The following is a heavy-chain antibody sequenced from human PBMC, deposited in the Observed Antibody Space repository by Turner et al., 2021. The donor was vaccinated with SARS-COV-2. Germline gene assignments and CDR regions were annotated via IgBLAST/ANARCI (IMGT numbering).Heavy chain of an antibody. CDR3: VVPAAVMWATMGAFDI. CDR1: GFTFSNYA. J-gene: IGHJ3*02. D-gene: IGHD5-12*01. CDR2: IRGSGGST. V-gene: IGHV3-23*01. Sequence: EVQLLESGGGLVQPGGSLRLSCAASGFTFSNYAMSWVRQAPGKGLEWVSAIRGSGGSTFYADSVKGRVTISRDNSKNTLYLQMNSLRAEDTAVYYCVVPAAVMWATMGAFDIWGQGKMVTVSS.